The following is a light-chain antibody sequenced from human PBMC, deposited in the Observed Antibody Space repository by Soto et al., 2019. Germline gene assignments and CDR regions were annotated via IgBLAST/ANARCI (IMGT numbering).Light chain of an antibody. V-gene: IGLV2-14*01. CDR1: SSDVGGYNY. CDR3: SSYTIRNTLV. J-gene: IGLJ1*01. CDR2: EVS. Sequence: SVMTEHGYGVGSAGQPITISCTGTSSDVGGYNYVSWYQQYPGKAPQVMIYEVSDRPSGVSNRFSGSKSGNTASLTISGLQAEDEAEYFCSSYTIRNTLVFGTGTKVTVL.